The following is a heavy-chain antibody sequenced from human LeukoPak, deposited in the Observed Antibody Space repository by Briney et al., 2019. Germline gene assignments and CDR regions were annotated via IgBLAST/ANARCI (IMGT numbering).Heavy chain of an antibody. V-gene: IGHV4-39*01. CDR3: ARQLAGVWNGYYTGDYSDY. CDR1: GGSISSTTYY. J-gene: IGHJ4*02. CDR2: IYYSGST. Sequence: PSETLSLTCTVSGGSISSTTYYWGWIRQPQGTGLEWIASIYYSGSTYYNPSLKSRVTISVDTSKNHFSLQLRSVTAADTAVYYCARQLAGVWNGYYTGDYSDYSGQGTLVTVSS. D-gene: IGHD3-3*01.